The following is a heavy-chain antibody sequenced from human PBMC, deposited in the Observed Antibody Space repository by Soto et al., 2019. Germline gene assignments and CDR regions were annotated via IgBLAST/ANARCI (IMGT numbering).Heavy chain of an antibody. CDR1: GFTFSSYA. V-gene: IGHV3-23*01. Sequence: GGSLRLSCAASGFTFSSYAMSWVRQAPGKGLEWVSAMSGSGGSTYYADSVKGRFTISRDNSKNTLHLQMNGLRAEDTAVYYCAKDLWEGDYGDFHFDYWGQGTLVTVSS. D-gene: IGHD4-17*01. CDR2: MSGSGGST. J-gene: IGHJ4*02. CDR3: AKDLWEGDYGDFHFDY.